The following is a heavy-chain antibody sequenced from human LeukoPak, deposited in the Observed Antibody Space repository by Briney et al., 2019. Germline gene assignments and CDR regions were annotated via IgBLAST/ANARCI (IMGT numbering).Heavy chain of an antibody. J-gene: IGHJ4*02. D-gene: IGHD3-22*01. V-gene: IGHV3-23*01. CDR2: ISGSGGST. CDR1: GFTFSNYA. CDR3: ANNGGYDSSGYGDPIDY. Sequence: PGGSLRLSCAASGFTFSNYAMSWVRQAPGKGLEWVSAISGSGGSTYYADSVKGRFTISRDNSKNTLHLQMNSLRAEDTAVYYCANNGGYDSSGYGDPIDYWGQGTLVTVSS.